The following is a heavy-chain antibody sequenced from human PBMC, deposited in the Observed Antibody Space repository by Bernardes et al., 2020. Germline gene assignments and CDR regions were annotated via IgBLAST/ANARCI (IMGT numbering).Heavy chain of an antibody. Sequence: VGSLRLSCAASGFIFSSYAMSWVRQAPGKGLEWVSAIRGGGDSTHYADSVKGRFTISRDNSKSTLYLQMNSLRAEDTAVYYCVKGYCSGGTCYSGWFDPWGQGTLVTVSS. J-gene: IGHJ5*02. CDR3: VKGYCSGGTCYSGWFDP. V-gene: IGHV3-23*01. CDR1: GFIFSSYA. D-gene: IGHD2-15*01. CDR2: IRGGGDST.